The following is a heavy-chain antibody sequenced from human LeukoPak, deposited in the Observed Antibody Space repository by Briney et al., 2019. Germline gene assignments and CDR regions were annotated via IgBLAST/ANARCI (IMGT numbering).Heavy chain of an antibody. CDR1: GGSFSGYY. CDR2: VNHGGST. D-gene: IGHD3-16*01. V-gene: IGHV4-34*01. CDR3: ASLMLISAGYDY. Sequence: SETLSLTCAVYGGSFSGYYWSWIRQSPGKGLEWIGEVNHGGSTTYNPSLKSRVAISIDTSKNQFSLKLSSVTAADTAVYYCASLMLISAGYDYWGQGNLVTVSS. J-gene: IGHJ4*02.